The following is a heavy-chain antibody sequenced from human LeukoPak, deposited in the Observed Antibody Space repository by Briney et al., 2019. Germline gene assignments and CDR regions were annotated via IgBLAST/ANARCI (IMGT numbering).Heavy chain of an antibody. D-gene: IGHD6-13*01. J-gene: IGHJ6*04. Sequence: PGGSLRLSCAASGFTFSSYAMHWVRQAPGKGLEWVAVISYDGSNKYYADSVKGRFTISRDNSKNTLYLQMNSLRAEDTAVYYCAKHSSSLRDYYYYGMDVWGKGTTVTVSS. CDR3: AKHSSSLRDYYYYGMDV. CDR1: GFTFSSYA. CDR2: ISYDGSNK. V-gene: IGHV3-30*04.